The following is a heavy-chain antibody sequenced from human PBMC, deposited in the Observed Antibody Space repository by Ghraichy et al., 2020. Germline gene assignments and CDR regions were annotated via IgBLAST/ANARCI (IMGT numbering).Heavy chain of an antibody. V-gene: IGHV3-74*01. J-gene: IGHJ4*02. Sequence: GGSLRLSCAASGFTFSSYWMHWVRQTPGKGLVWVSRIDSSGSGTSYADSVKGRFTISRDNAKNTLYLQMNSLRAEDTAVYYCARVLYNWNDVLDYWGQGTLVTVSS. CDR1: GFTFSSYW. CDR2: IDSSGSGT. D-gene: IGHD1-1*01. CDR3: ARVLYNWNDVLDY.